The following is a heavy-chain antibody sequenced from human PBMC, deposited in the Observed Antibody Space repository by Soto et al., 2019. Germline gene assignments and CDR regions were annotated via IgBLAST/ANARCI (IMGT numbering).Heavy chain of an antibody. CDR3: ARFEYSSSSDAFDI. CDR1: GGTISCYT. Sequence: QVQLVQSGAEVKKPGSSVKVSCKASGGTISCYTISWVRQAPGQGLEWMGRIIPILGIANYAQKFQGRVTITADKSTSTAYMELSSLRSQDTAVYYCARFEYSSSSDAFDIWGQGTMVTVSS. V-gene: IGHV1-69*02. D-gene: IGHD6-6*01. J-gene: IGHJ3*02. CDR2: IIPILGIA.